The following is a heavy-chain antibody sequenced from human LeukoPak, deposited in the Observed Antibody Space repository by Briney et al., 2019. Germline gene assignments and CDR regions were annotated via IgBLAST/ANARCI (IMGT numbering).Heavy chain of an antibody. Sequence: SQTLSLTCTVSGGSISSGDYYWSWIRQPPGKGLEWIGYIYYSRSNYYNPSLKRRITISVDTSKHQFSLKLSSVTAADTAVYYCARVLYHSKITGTTVDYWGQGTHVSVSS. D-gene: IGHD1-7*01. CDR3: ARVLYHSKITGTTVDY. V-gene: IGHV4-30-4*01. J-gene: IGHJ4*02. CDR1: GGSISSGDYY. CDR2: IYYSRSN.